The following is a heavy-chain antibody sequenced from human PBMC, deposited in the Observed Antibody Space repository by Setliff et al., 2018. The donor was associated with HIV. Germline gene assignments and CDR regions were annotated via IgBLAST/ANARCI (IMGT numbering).Heavy chain of an antibody. Sequence: SETLSLTCTVSGGSINNYYWSWIRQPPGKGLEWIGYIYPNGSPDYPSGNIVYNPSFRSRVTLSLDTSRNQFSLKLTSVTAADAAVYYCTGDYNSGSYRFDYWGQGTPVTVSS. CDR1: GGSINNYY. CDR3: TGDYNSGSYRFDY. D-gene: IGHD3-10*01. CDR2: IYPNGSP. V-gene: IGHV4-4*08. J-gene: IGHJ4*02.